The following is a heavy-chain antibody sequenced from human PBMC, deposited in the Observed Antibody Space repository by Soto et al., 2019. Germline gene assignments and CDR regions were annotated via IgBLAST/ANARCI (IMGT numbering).Heavy chain of an antibody. CDR3: ASYHYLDLWTGSRHYMDV. Sequence: QVHLEQWGAGLLNPSETLSLTCAVYGGSLSGYYWSWVRQSPGKGLEWIGEINPSGTTNYNPSLKTRVTISADTSKHQFSLRLSSVTAADSAVYYCASYHYLDLWTGSRHYMDVGGRGTTVTVSS. J-gene: IGHJ6*03. V-gene: IGHV4-34*01. CDR2: INPSGTT. D-gene: IGHD3-9*01. CDR1: GGSLSGYY.